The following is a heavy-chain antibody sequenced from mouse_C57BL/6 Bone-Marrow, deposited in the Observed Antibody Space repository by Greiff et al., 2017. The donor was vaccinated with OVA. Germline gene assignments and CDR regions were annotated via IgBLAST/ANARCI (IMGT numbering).Heavy chain of an antibody. D-gene: IGHD2-14*01. CDR1: GFTFSSYA. V-gene: IGHV5-9-1*02. CDR3: TRGGYRYYAMDY. Sequence: EVHLVESGEGLVKPGGSLKLSCAASGFTFSSYAMSWVRQTPEKRLEWVAYISSGGDYIYYADTVKGRFTISRDNASNTLYLQMSSLKSEDTAMYYCTRGGYRYYAMDYWGQGTSVTVSS. J-gene: IGHJ4*01. CDR2: ISSGGDYI.